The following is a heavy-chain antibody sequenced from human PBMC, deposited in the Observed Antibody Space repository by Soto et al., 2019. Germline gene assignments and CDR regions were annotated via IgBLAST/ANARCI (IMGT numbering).Heavy chain of an antibody. CDR2: ISGSGGNT. J-gene: IGHJ4*02. Sequence: EVQLLESGGGLVQPGGSLRLSCAASGFSFSSYAMSWVRQAPGKGLEWVSAISGSGGNTYYADSVKGRFSISRDDSKNTVNRQMTTLRAEDTAVYYCSKVPRYCSGGSCYGGYFDYWGQGTLVTVSS. V-gene: IGHV3-23*01. CDR1: GFSFSSYA. D-gene: IGHD2-15*01. CDR3: SKVPRYCSGGSCYGGYFDY.